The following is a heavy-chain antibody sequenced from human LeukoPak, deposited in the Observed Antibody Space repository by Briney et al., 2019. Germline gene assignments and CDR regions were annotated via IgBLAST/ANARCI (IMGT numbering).Heavy chain of an antibody. CDR2: ISAYNGKT. CDR3: ARNAGNYYSFDS. V-gene: IGHV1-18*01. D-gene: IGHD1-7*01. Sequence: GAAVKVSCKASGYTFTSYGISGVRQAPGQGLEWMGGISAYNGKTNYAQKLQGRVTMTTDTSTSTAYMELRSLRSDDTAVYYCARNAGNYYSFDSWGQGTLATVS. CDR1: GYTFTSYG. J-gene: IGHJ4*02.